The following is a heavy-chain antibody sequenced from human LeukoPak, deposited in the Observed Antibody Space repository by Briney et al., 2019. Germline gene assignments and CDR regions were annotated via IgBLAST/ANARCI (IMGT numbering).Heavy chain of an antibody. CDR1: GFTFSTYW. CDR2: INSDGSSA. D-gene: IGHD3-10*01. CDR3: TSRKGSGDY. Sequence: GGSLRLSCAASGFTFSTYWIHWVRQAPGKGLVWVSRINSDGSSATYADSVKGRFTISRDNAKNTVYLQMNSLRVEDTAVYFCTSRKGSGDYWGQGTPVTLSS. J-gene: IGHJ4*02. V-gene: IGHV3-74*01.